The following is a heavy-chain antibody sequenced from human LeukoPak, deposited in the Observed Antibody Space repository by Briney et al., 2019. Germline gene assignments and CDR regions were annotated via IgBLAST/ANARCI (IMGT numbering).Heavy chain of an antibody. CDR3: AREKLRYSSSSSAGY. Sequence: ASVKVSCKASGYTFTSYGISWVRQAPGQGLEWMGWINPNSGGTNYAQKFQGRVTMTRDTSISTAYMELSRLRSDDTAVYYCAREKLRYSSSSSAGYWGQGTLVTVSS. CDR1: GYTFTSYG. CDR2: INPNSGGT. J-gene: IGHJ4*02. V-gene: IGHV1-2*02. D-gene: IGHD6-6*01.